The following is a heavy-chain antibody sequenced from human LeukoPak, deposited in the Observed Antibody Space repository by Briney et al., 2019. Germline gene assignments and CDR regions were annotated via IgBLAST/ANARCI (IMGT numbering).Heavy chain of an antibody. Sequence: GGSLRLSCSASGFTFSSYAMHWVRQAPGKGLEYVSAISSNGGSTYYADSVKGRFAISRDNYKNTLNLQMSSLRAEDTAVYYCVVSYLYAFDIWGQGTMVTVSS. D-gene: IGHD5-18*01. V-gene: IGHV3-64D*09. J-gene: IGHJ3*02. CDR1: GFTFSSYA. CDR3: VVSYLYAFDI. CDR2: ISSNGGST.